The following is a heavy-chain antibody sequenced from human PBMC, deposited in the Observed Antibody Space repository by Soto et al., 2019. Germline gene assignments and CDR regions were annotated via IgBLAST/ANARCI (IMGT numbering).Heavy chain of an antibody. D-gene: IGHD3-9*01. CDR1: GYTFTGYY. Sequence: ASVKVSCKASGYTFTGYYMHWVRQAPGQGLEWMGWINPNSGGTNYAQKFQGWVTMTRDTSISTAYMELSRLRSGDTAVYYCARDHDYHYDILTHTLGSPPGSPPFYYYGMDVWGQGTTVTVSS. CDR3: ARDHDYHYDILTHTLGSPPGSPPFYYYGMDV. J-gene: IGHJ6*02. CDR2: INPNSGGT. V-gene: IGHV1-2*04.